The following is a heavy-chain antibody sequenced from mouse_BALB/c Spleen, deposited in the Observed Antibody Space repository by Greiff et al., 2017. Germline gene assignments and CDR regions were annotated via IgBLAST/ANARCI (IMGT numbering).Heavy chain of an antibody. CDR3: ARERGLRGDY. CDR2: ISSGGST. CDR1: GFTFSSYA. V-gene: IGHV5-6-5*01. Sequence: EVHLVESGGGLVKPGGSLKLSCAASGFTFSSYAMSWVRQTPEKRLEWVASISSGGSTYYPDSVKGRFTISRDNARNILYLQMSSLRSEDTAMYYCARERGLRGDYWGQGTTLTVSS. J-gene: IGHJ2*01. D-gene: IGHD3-1*01.